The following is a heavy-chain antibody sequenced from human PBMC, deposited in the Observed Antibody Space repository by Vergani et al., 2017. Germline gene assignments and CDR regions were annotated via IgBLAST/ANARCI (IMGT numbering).Heavy chain of an antibody. V-gene: IGHV4-31*03. CDR3: ARGGGYCSSTSCYPTAFDI. J-gene: IGHJ3*02. Sequence: QVQLQESGPGLVKPSQTLSLTCTVSGGSISSGGYYWSWIRQHPGKGLEWIGYIYYSGSTYYNPSLKSRVTISVDTSKNQFSLKLSSVTAAYTAVYYCARGGGYCSSTSCYPTAFDIWGQGTMVTVSS. CDR2: IYYSGST. D-gene: IGHD2-2*01. CDR1: GGSISSGGYY.